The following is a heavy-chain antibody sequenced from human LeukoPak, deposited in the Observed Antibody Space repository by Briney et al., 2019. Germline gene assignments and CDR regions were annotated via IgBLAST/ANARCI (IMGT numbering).Heavy chain of an antibody. J-gene: IGHJ5*02. CDR2: INGAGNSS. D-gene: IGHD4-17*01. V-gene: IGHV3-23*01. Sequence: PGGSLRLSCAASGFTFNLYAMNWVRQAPGKGLEWVSSINGAGNSSYYADSLRGRFTVSRDNSKNTLYLQMNSLRAEDTAVYYCAKRGLRGNWSHPWGQGTLVTVSS. CDR3: AKRGLRGNWSHP. CDR1: GFTFNLYA.